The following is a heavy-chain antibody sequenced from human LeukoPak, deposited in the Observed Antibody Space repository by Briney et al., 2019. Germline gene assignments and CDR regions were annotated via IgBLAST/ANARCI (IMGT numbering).Heavy chain of an antibody. CDR1: GFTFSSYG. J-gene: IGHJ3*02. V-gene: IGHV3-33*01. D-gene: IGHD6-13*01. CDR3: ARGSWYLAFDI. Sequence: GGSLRLSCAASGFTFSSYGMHWVRQAPGKGLEWVAVIWYDGSNKYYADSVKGRFTISRDNSKNTLYLQMNSLRAEDTAVYYCARGSWYLAFDIWGQGTMVTVSS. CDR2: IWYDGSNK.